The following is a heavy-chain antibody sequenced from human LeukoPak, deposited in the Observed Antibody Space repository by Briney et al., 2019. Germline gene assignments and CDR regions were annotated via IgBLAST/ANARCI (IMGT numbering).Heavy chain of an antibody. CDR1: GYIFTDYY. D-gene: IGHD1-1*01. J-gene: IGHJ6*02. CDR2: IDPNSGGT. V-gene: IGHV1-2*02. Sequence: ASVKVSCKASGYIFTDYYIHWIRQAPGQGLEWMGWIDPNSGGTHHAPNFQGRATMTRDTSSSTVYMDLSRLRSADTAIYYCARSRTPFYYYGMHVWGLGISVTVSS. CDR3: ARSRTPFYYYGMHV.